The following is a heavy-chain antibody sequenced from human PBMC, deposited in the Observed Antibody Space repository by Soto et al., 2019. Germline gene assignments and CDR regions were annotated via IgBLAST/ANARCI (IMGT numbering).Heavy chain of an antibody. CDR3: ARRGYSYVLYYYYGMDV. CDR2: IWYDGSNK. CDR1: GFTFSSYG. Sequence: QVQLVESGGGVVQPGRSLRLSCAASGFTFSSYGMHWVRQAPGKGLEWVAVIWYDGSNKYYADSVKGRFTISRDNSKNTLYLQMNSLRAEDTAVYYCARRGYSYVLYYYYGMDVWGQGTTVTVSS. J-gene: IGHJ6*02. D-gene: IGHD5-18*01. V-gene: IGHV3-33*01.